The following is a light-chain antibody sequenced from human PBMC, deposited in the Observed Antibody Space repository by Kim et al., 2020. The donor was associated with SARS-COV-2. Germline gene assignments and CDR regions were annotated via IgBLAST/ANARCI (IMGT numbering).Light chain of an antibody. CDR3: QHYSRVPYT. V-gene: IGKV1-5*03. J-gene: IGKJ2*01. Sequence: SASVGERVTIACRASQSISNWLAWYQQKPGRAPRLLIYLASSLETGVPSRFSGSGSGTEFTLTITSLQPDDFATYYCQHYSRVPYTFGQGTKLEI. CDR1: QSISNW. CDR2: LAS.